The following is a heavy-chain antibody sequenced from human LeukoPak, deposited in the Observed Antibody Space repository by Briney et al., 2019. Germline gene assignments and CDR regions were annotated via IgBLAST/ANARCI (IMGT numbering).Heavy chain of an antibody. D-gene: IGHD6-13*01. CDR3: ARDFLVAEAWAY. J-gene: IGHJ4*02. V-gene: IGHV7-4-1*02. Sequence: ASVTVSCKASGYTFTSYSMNWVRQAPGQGLEWMGWINTNTGIPTYAQDFTGRFVFSFDTSVSTAYLEITSLKAEDTAVYYFARDFLVAEAWAYWGQGTLVTVSS. CDR2: INTNTGIP. CDR1: GYTFTSYS.